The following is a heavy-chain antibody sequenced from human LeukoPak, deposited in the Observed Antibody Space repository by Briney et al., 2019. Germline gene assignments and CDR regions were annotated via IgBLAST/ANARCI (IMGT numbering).Heavy chain of an antibody. D-gene: IGHD3-10*01. CDR1: GFTFSSYG. J-gene: IGHJ4*02. CDR2: IRYDGSNK. Sequence: SGGSLRLSCAASGFTFSSYGMHWVRQAPGKGLEWVAFIRYDGSNKYYADSVKGRFTISRDNSKNTLYLQMNSLRAEDTAVYYCAKDLLLWFGEYRDDYWGQGTLVTVSS. CDR3: AKDLLLWFGEYRDDY. V-gene: IGHV3-30*02.